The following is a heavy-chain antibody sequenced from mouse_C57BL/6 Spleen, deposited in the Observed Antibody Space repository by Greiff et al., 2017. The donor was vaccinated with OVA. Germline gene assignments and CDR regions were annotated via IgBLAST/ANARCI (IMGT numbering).Heavy chain of an antibody. CDR3: ARAYYYAMDY. CDR2: VYPRDGST. V-gene: IGHV1-78*01. J-gene: IGHJ4*01. Sequence: VQLQQSDAELVKPGASVKISCKVSGYTFTDHTIHWMKQRPEQGLEWIGYVYPRDGSTKYNETFTGKATLTADKSSSTSYMQLNSLTSEDSALYFCARAYYYAMDYWGQGTSVTVSS. CDR1: GYTFTDHT.